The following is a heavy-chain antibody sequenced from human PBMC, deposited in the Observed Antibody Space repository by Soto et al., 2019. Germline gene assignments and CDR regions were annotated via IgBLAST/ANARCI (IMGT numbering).Heavy chain of an antibody. CDR1: GFTFSRYA. D-gene: IGHD1-7*01. CDR2: ISHDGSNK. Sequence: QVQLEESGGGVVQPGRSLRLSCAASGFTFSRYAMHWVRQAPGKGLEWVTVISHDGSNKYYADSVKGRFTISRDNSKNTLYLQMNSLRAEDTAVYYCAREPGYKWKYNYGFDPWGQGTLVTVSS. V-gene: IGHV3-30-3*01. J-gene: IGHJ5*02. CDR3: AREPGYKWKYNYGFDP.